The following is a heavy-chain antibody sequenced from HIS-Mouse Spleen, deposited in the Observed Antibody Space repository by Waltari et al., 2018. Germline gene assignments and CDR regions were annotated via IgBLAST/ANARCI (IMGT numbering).Heavy chain of an antibody. CDR1: GGSISSSSYY. Sequence: QLQLQESGPGLVKPSETLSLTCTVSGGSISSSSYYWGWVRQPPGKGLEWIGSIYYRGSTYYDPSLKSRVTISVDTSKNHFSLKLSSVTAADTAVYYCAREIPYSSSSYDWYFDLWGRGTLVTVSS. CDR3: AREIPYSSSSYDWYFDL. CDR2: IYYRGST. J-gene: IGHJ2*01. D-gene: IGHD6-13*01. V-gene: IGHV4-39*07.